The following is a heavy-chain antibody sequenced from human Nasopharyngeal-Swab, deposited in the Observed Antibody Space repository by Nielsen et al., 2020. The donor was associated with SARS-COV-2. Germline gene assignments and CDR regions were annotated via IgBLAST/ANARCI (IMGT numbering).Heavy chain of an antibody. CDR2: INHSGST. CDR3: ARGHDYGDFDY. CDR1: GGSFSGYY. J-gene: IGHJ4*02. V-gene: IGHV4-34*01. D-gene: IGHD4-17*01. Sequence: SETLSLTCAVYGGSFSGYYWSWIRQPPGKGLEWIGEINHSGSTNYNPSLKSRVTISVDTSKNQFSLKLSSVTAADTAVYYCARGHDYGDFDYWGQGTLVTASS.